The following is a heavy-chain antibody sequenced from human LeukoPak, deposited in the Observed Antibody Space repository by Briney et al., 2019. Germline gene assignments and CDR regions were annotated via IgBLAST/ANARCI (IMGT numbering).Heavy chain of an antibody. J-gene: IGHJ3*02. Sequence: SETLSLTCTVPGGSISSYYWSWIRQPPGKGLEWIGYIYYSGSTNYNPSLKSRVTISVDTSKNQFSLELSSVTAADTAVYYCARVPYGDYEDAFDIWGQGTMVTVSS. CDR1: GGSISSYY. CDR3: ARVPYGDYEDAFDI. D-gene: IGHD4-17*01. V-gene: IGHV4-59*01. CDR2: IYYSGST.